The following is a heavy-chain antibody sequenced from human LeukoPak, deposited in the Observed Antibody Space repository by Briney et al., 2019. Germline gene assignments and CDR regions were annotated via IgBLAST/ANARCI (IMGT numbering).Heavy chain of an antibody. CDR1: GGSISSYY. V-gene: IGHV4-59*01. D-gene: IGHD3-22*01. CDR2: IYYSGST. Sequence: SETLSLTCTVSGGSISSYYWSWIRQPPGKGLEWIRHIYYSGSTNYNPSLKGRVTISVDTSKNQFSLKLSSVTAADTAVYYCARGYYYDSSGYPDAFDIWGQGTMVTVSS. CDR3: ARGYYYDSSGYPDAFDI. J-gene: IGHJ3*02.